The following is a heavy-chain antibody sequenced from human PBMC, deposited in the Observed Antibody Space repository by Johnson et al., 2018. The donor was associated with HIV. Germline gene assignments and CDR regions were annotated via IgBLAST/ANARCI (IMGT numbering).Heavy chain of an antibody. Sequence: VQLVESGGGVVRPGGSLRLSCAAAGFTFGNYWMSWVRQAPGKGLEWVANINQDGSEKYDVDSVKGRFTISRDNAKNATYLQMNSLRAEDTAVYYCARGRDSTGDGGAFDIWGQGTMVTVSS. D-gene: IGHD7-27*01. J-gene: IGHJ3*02. CDR3: ARGRDSTGDGGAFDI. CDR2: INQDGSEK. V-gene: IGHV3-7*05. CDR1: GFTFGNYW.